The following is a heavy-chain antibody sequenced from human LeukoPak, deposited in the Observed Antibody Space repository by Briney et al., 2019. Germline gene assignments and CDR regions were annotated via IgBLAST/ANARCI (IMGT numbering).Heavy chain of an antibody. V-gene: IGHV4-39*01. D-gene: IGHD3-3*01. CDR1: GGSISSSNYY. CDR3: ATPISDYYYYYMDV. J-gene: IGHJ6*03. Sequence: SETLSLTCTVSGGSISSSNYYWGWIRQPPGKGLGWIGTIYYSGTTYYNPSLESRVTISEDTSKHQFSLTLRSVTAADTAVYYCATPISDYYYYYMDVWGKGTTVTVSS. CDR2: IYYSGTT.